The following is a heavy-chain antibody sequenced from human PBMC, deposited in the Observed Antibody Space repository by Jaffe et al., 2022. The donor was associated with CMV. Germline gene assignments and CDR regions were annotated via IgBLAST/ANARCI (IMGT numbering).Heavy chain of an antibody. CDR1: GFSLSTSGMC. CDR2: IDWDDDK. D-gene: IGHD2-8*02. J-gene: IGHJ6*03. Sequence: QVTLRESGPALVKPTQTLTLTCTFSGFSLSTSGMCVSWIRQPPGKALEWLARIDWDDDKYYSTSLKTRLTISKDTSKNQVVLTMTNMDPVDTATYYCARIHFWSVPYYYYYMDVWGKGTTVTVSS. CDR3: ARIHFWSVPYYYYYMDV. V-gene: IGHV2-70*15.